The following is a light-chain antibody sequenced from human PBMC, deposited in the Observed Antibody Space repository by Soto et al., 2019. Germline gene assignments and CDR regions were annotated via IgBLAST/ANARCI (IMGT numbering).Light chain of an antibody. CDR2: AAS. J-gene: IGKJ5*01. CDR3: QQGYSTPVT. V-gene: IGKV1-39*01. Sequence: DIQMTQSPSSLSASVGDRVTITCRASQSISSYLNWYQQKPGKAPKLLIYAASSLQSGVPSRFSGSGSGTDFTLTISSLLPEDFATYYCQQGYSTPVTFGQGTRLEI. CDR1: QSISSY.